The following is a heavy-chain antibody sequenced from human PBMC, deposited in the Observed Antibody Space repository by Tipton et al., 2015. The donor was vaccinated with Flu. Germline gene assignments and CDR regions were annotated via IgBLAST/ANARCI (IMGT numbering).Heavy chain of an antibody. CDR1: GYTFNTYG. CDR3: ARDRGVGHVDP. D-gene: IGHD3-16*01. CDR2: ISPYTDNS. Sequence: QVQLVQSGAEVKKPGASVKVSCKTSGYTFNTYGISWVRQAPGQGLEWMGWISPYTDNSNYAQKFQGRVTMTTDTSTNTAYLEMRSLRLDDTAVYYCARDRGVGHVDPWGRGIVVSVSS. V-gene: IGHV1-18*01. J-gene: IGHJ5*02.